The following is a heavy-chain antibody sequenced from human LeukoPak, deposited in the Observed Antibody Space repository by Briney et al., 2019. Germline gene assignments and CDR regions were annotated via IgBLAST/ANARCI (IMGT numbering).Heavy chain of an antibody. D-gene: IGHD3-22*01. CDR2: VKQDGSEK. CDR1: GFTFSSYS. J-gene: IGHJ4*02. Sequence: GGSLRLSCAASGFTFSSYSMNWVRQAPGKGLEWVANVKQDGSEKYYVDSVKGRFTISRDNAKNSLYLQMNSLRAEDTAVYYCARDRGMYYYDSSGYYDYWGQGTLVTVSS. V-gene: IGHV3-7*03. CDR3: ARDRGMYYYDSSGYYDY.